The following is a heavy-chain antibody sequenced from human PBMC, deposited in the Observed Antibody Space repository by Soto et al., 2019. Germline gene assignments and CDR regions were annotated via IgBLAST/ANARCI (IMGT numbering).Heavy chain of an antibody. V-gene: IGHV4-30-2*01. Sequence: SETLSLTCAVSGGSISRGGYSWSWIRQPPGKGLEWIGYIYHSGSTYYNPFIKRRVTISVERSKNQFSLKLSAVRAADTAVYYWARVPSSGPHDAFDISCQGAMVTVSS. CDR2: IYHSGST. CDR3: ARVPSSGPHDAFDI. CDR1: GGSISRGGYS. J-gene: IGHJ3*02.